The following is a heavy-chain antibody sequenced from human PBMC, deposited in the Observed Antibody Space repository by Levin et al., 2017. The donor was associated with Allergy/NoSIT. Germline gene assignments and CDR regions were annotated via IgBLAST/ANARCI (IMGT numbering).Heavy chain of an antibody. CDR1: GFSFSSYW. V-gene: IGHV3-7*01. D-gene: IGHD4-23*01. J-gene: IGHJ4*02. CDR2: IKQDGSEK. CDR3: ARLGNNADFDY. Sequence: GESLKISCAASGFSFSSYWMSWVRQAPGKGLEWVANIKQDGSEKYYLDSVKGRFTLSRDNAENSLYLQMNSLRPEDTAVYYCARLGNNADFDYWGQGTLVTVSS.